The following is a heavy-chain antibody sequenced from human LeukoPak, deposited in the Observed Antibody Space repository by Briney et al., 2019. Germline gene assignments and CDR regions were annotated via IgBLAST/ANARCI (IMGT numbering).Heavy chain of an antibody. D-gene: IGHD6-13*01. CDR2: IIPIFGTA. J-gene: IGHJ4*02. Sequence: SVKVSCKASGGTFSSYAISWVRQAPGQGLEWMGRIIPIFGTANYAQKFQGRVTITTDESTSTAYMELSSLRSEDAAVYYCARESLGIAAYDYWGQGTLVTVSS. CDR3: ARESLGIAAYDY. CDR1: GGTFSSYA. V-gene: IGHV1-69*05.